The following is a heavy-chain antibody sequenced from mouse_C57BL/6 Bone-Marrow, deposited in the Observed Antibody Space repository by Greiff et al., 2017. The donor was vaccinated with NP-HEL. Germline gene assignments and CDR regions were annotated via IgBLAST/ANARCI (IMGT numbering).Heavy chain of an antibody. Sequence: EVQRVESGGGLVQPGGSMKLSCAASGFTFSDAWMDWVRQSPEKGLEWVAEIRNKANNHATYYAESVKGRFTISRDDSKSSVYLQMNSLRAEDTGIYYCTRPAYYSNSGAYWGQGTLVTVSA. CDR2: IRNKANNHAT. J-gene: IGHJ3*01. D-gene: IGHD2-5*01. CDR1: GFTFSDAW. CDR3: TRPAYYSNSGAY. V-gene: IGHV6-6*01.